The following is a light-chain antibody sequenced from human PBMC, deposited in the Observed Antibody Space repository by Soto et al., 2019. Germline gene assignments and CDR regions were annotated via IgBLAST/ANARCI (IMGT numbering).Light chain of an antibody. CDR1: GSDVGGFNF. Sequence: QSVLTQPASVSGSPGQSSTISCTGTGSDVGGFNFVSCYQQHPGKAPKLIIYDVSDRPSGVSNRFSGSKSGNTASLTISGLQTEDEAAYYCSSYTGTTTLGYVFGTGTKV. J-gene: IGLJ1*01. CDR2: DVS. CDR3: SSYTGTTTLGYV. V-gene: IGLV2-14*03.